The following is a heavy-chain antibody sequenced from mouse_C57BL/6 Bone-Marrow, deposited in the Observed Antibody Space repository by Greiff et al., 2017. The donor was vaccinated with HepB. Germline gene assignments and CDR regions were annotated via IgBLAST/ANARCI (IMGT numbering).Heavy chain of an antibody. J-gene: IGHJ2*01. CDR1: GYTFTSYW. D-gene: IGHD2-4*01. Sequence: QVQLKQPGAELVKPGASVKLSCKASGYTFTSYWMHWVKQRPGQGLEWIGMIHPNSGSTNYNEKFKSKATLTVDKSSSTAYMQLSSLTSEDSAVYYCARWTMRYFDYWGQGTTLTVSS. CDR3: ARWTMRYFDY. V-gene: IGHV1-64*01. CDR2: IHPNSGST.